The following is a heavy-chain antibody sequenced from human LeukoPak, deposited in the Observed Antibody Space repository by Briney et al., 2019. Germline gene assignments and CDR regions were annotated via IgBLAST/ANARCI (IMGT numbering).Heavy chain of an antibody. CDR3: ARSRTYYDILTGPEYYFDY. D-gene: IGHD3-9*01. CDR2: MNQDGSAK. CDR1: GFTFSDPW. V-gene: IGHV3-7*01. Sequence: GGSLRLSCAASGFTFSDPWMSWVRQAPGKGLEWVANMNQDGSAKGYVDSVKGRFTISRDNAKNSLYLQMNSLRAEDTAVYYCARSRTYYDILTGPEYYFDYWGQGTLVTVSS. J-gene: IGHJ4*02.